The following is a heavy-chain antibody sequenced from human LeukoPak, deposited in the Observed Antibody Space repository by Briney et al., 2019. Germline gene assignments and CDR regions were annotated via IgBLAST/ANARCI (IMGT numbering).Heavy chain of an antibody. CDR2: ITRNSGII. D-gene: IGHD1-7*01. V-gene: IGHV3-9*01. CDR3: AKDILGTTSDAFDI. Sequence: PGGSLRLSYAASQFTFEDYAMHWVRQVPGKGLEWVSGITRNSGIIAYADSVKGRFTISRDNANKSLYLHMNSLRPEDTAFYYCAKDILGTTSDAFDIWGQGAMVIVSS. J-gene: IGHJ3*02. CDR1: QFTFEDYA.